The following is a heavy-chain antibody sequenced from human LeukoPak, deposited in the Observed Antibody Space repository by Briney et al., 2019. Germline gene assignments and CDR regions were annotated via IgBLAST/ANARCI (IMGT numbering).Heavy chain of an antibody. J-gene: IGHJ3*02. D-gene: IGHD1-1*01. CDR2: INHSGST. Sequence: SSETLSLTCAVYGGSFSGYYWSWIRQPPGKGLEWIGEINHSGSTNYNPSLKSRVTISVDTSKNQFSLKLSSVTAADTAVYYCARGPNDLDAFDIWGQGTMVTVSS. CDR3: ARGPNDLDAFDI. CDR1: GGSFSGYY. V-gene: IGHV4-34*01.